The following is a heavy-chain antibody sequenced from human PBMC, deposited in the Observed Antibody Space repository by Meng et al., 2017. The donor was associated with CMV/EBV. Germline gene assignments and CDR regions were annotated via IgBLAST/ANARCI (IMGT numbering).Heavy chain of an antibody. D-gene: IGHD4-11*01. V-gene: IGHV1-2*02. CDR3: ARGMTTDYYYYGMDV. CDR1: QYTFIDHH. J-gene: IGHJ6*02. CDR2: INPNSGDT. Sequence: ASVKVSCKASQYTFIDHHMHWVRQAPGQGLEWMGWINPNSGDTKYAQKFQGRVTLSRDTSISTAYMDLSRLRSDDTAVYYCARGMTTDYYYYGMDVWGQGTTVTVSS.